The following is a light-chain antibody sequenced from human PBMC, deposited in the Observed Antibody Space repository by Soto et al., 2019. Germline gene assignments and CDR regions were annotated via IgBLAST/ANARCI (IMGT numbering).Light chain of an antibody. Sequence: DIVLTQSPGTLSLSSGDTATLSCKASQTGSTSLSWYQQKPGQPPRLLIYGETFRATGIPDRFSGSGSGTDFTLTISSLQSEDFAEYHCQQYNNWPQTFGQGTKVEIK. CDR2: GET. J-gene: IGKJ1*01. CDR3: QQYNNWPQT. CDR1: QTGSTS. V-gene: IGKV3D-15*01.